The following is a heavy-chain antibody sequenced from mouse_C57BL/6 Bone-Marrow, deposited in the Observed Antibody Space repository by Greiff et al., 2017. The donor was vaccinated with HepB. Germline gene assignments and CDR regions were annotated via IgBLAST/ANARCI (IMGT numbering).Heavy chain of an antibody. CDR3: AREGYDYDDGYAMDY. CDR2: ISDGGSYT. CDR1: GFTFSSYA. Sequence: DVHLVESGGGLVKPGGSLKLSCAASGFTFSSYAMSWVRQTPEKRLEWVATISDGGSYTYYPDNVKGRFTISRDNAKNNLYLQMSHLKSEDTAMYYCAREGYDYDDGYAMDYWGQGTSVTVSS. J-gene: IGHJ4*01. D-gene: IGHD2-4*01. V-gene: IGHV5-4*01.